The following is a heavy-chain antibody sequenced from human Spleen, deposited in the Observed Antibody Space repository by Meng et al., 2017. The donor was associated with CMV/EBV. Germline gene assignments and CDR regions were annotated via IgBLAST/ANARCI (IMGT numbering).Heavy chain of an antibody. CDR3: ARDRPRMGYYYYYGMDV. CDR1: GFTFDDYG. D-gene: IGHD2-8*01. J-gene: IGHJ6*02. Sequence: GGSLRLSCAASGFTFDDYGMSWVRQAPGKGLEWVSGINWDGGSTGYADSVKGRFTISRDNAKNSLYLQMNSLRAEDTAVYYCARDRPRMGYYYYYGMDVWGQGTTVTVSS. V-gene: IGHV3-20*04. CDR2: INWDGGST.